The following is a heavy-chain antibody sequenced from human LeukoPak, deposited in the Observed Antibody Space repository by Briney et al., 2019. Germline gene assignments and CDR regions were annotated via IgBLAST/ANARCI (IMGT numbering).Heavy chain of an antibody. Sequence: ASVKVSCKASGYTFTSYGISWVRQAPGQGLEWMGWISAYNGNTNYAQKLQGRVTMTTDTSTSTAYMELRSRRSDDTAVHYCARCGGWYWSGDNWFDPWGQGTLVTVSS. J-gene: IGHJ5*02. CDR2: ISAYNGNT. V-gene: IGHV1-18*01. CDR3: ARCGGWYWSGDNWFDP. CDR1: GYTFTSYG. D-gene: IGHD6-19*01.